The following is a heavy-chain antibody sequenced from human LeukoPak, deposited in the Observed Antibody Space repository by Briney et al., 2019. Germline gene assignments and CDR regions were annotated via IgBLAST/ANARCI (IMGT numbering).Heavy chain of an antibody. D-gene: IGHD3-3*01. V-gene: IGHV3-21*01. Sequence: GGSLRLSCAASGFTFSSYSMNWVRQAPGKGLEWVSSISSSSGYIYYADSLEGRFTISRDNAKNSLYLQMNSLRAEDTAVYYCAKVSSWSGCLWGQGTLVTVSS. CDR1: GFTFSSYS. CDR3: AKVSSWSGCL. CDR2: ISSSSGYI. J-gene: IGHJ4*02.